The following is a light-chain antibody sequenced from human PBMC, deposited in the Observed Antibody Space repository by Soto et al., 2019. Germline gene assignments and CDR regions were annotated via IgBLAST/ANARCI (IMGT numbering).Light chain of an antibody. Sequence: DIVTTQSPDSLAVSLGERATINCKSSQTVLYSSNNKNYLAWYQQKAGQPPKLLIYWASTREFGVPDRFSGSGSGADFTLTISSLQAEDVAVYYCQQYYSTPPTFGGGTKVEIK. CDR3: QQYYSTPPT. CDR2: WAS. J-gene: IGKJ4*01. V-gene: IGKV4-1*01. CDR1: QTVLYSSNNKNY.